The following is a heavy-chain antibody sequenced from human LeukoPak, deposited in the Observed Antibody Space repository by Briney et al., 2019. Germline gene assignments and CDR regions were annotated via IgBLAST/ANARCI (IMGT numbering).Heavy chain of an antibody. CDR3: ARGRIVPAASTYYFDY. CDR2: ISSSSSYI. V-gene: IGHV3-21*01. D-gene: IGHD2-2*01. Sequence: TGGSLRLSCAASGFTFSSYSMNWVLQAPGKGLEWVSSISSSSSYIYYADSVKGRFTISRDNAKNSLYLQMNSLRAEDTAVYYCARGRIVPAASTYYFDYWGQGTLVTVSS. CDR1: GFTFSSYS. J-gene: IGHJ4*02.